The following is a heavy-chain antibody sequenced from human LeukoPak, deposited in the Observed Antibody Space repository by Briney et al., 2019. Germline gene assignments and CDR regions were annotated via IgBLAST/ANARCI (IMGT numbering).Heavy chain of an antibody. J-gene: IGHJ6*02. Sequence: SETLSLTCTVSGGSISSYYWSWIRQPPGKGLEWIGYIYYSGSTNYNPSLKSRVTISVDTSKNQFSLKLSSVTAADTAVYYCARGGGAVAGLAVGGLYYYYGMDVWGQGTTVTVSS. CDR3: ARGGGAVAGLAVGGLYYYYGMDV. D-gene: IGHD6-19*01. V-gene: IGHV4-59*12. CDR1: GGSISSYY. CDR2: IYYSGST.